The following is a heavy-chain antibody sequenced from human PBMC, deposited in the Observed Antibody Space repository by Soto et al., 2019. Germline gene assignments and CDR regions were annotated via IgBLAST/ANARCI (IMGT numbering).Heavy chain of an antibody. CDR1: GYTFTSYG. J-gene: IGHJ4*02. CDR2: ISTYNGNT. D-gene: IGHD3-3*01. Sequence: GASVKVSCKASGYTFTSYGISWVRQAPGQGLEWMGWISTYNGNTNYAQKLQGRVIMTTDTSTSTAYMELRSLRSDDTAMYYCARVMDFWSGYPLDYWGQGTLVTVSS. V-gene: IGHV1-18*01. CDR3: ARVMDFWSGYPLDY.